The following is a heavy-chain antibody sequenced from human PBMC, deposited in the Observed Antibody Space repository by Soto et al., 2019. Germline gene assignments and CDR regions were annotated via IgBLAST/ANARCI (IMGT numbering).Heavy chain of an antibody. CDR1: GGSINSNSYF. CDR3: GKVLVGATRQSDFDS. V-gene: IGHV4-39*02. J-gene: IGHJ4*02. CDR2: ISHNGGT. D-gene: IGHD1-26*01. Sequence: SETLSLTCIVSGGSINSNSYFWAWIRQPPGGGLAWIACISHNGGTHYNPSLRSRVTISIDTSKNHFSLTLNSVTAADTAVCYCGKVLVGATRQSDFDSWGQGTLVTVSS.